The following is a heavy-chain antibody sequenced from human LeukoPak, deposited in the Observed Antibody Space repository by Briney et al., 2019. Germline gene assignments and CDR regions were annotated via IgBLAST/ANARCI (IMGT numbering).Heavy chain of an antibody. Sequence: GGSLRLSCTASGFTFSSYAMNWVRQAPGKGLEWVSGIGAGGTFTYYADSVKGRFTISRDNAKNSLYLQMNSLRAEDTAVYYCARKSTYYYDSSGYSNWGTYYFDYWGQGTLVTVSS. V-gene: IGHV3-21*04. J-gene: IGHJ4*02. CDR3: ARKSTYYYDSSGYSNWGTYYFDY. D-gene: IGHD3-22*01. CDR2: IGAGGTFT. CDR1: GFTFSSYA.